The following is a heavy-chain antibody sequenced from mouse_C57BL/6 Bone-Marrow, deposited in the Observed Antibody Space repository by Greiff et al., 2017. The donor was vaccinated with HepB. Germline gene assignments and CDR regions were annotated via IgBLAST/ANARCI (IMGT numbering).Heavy chain of an antibody. V-gene: IGHV7-3*01. J-gene: IGHJ2*01. CDR2: IRNKANGYTT. CDR1: GFTFTDYY. Sequence: EVKLVESGGGLVQPGGSLSLSCAASGFTFTDYYMSWVRQPPGKALEWLGFIRNKANGYTTEYSASVKGRFTISRDNSQSILYLQMNALRAEDSATCYCARRDYGSSLDYWGQGSTLTGSS. D-gene: IGHD1-1*01. CDR3: ARRDYGSSLDY.